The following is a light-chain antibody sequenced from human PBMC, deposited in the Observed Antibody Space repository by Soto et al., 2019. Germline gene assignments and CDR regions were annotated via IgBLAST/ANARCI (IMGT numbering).Light chain of an antibody. CDR3: QSYDNSLFVV. Sequence: QSVLTQPPSVSGAPGQRVTISCTGNSSNIGAGYDVHWYQQFPGTAPKLVIYDNVNRPSGVPTRISGAKSGTSASLAISGLQDEDEADYYCQSYDNSLFVVFGGVTKLTVL. CDR1: SSNIGAGYD. CDR2: DNV. V-gene: IGLV1-40*01. J-gene: IGLJ2*01.